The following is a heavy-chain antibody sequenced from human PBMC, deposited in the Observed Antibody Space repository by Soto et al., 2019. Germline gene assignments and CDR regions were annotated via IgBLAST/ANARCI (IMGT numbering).Heavy chain of an antibody. V-gene: IGHV4-30-2*01. CDR2: ICHSGNT. D-gene: IGHD3-10*01. Sequence: QLQLQESGSGLVKPSQTLSLTCTVSGGSITIGGYCWSWIRQPPGQGLEWIGYICHSGNTYYNPSRKSRVTTSLDRSKSQFSLNLSSVTAADTAVYYCARVWFGESSWFDPWGQGTLVTVSS. CDR3: ARVWFGESSWFDP. CDR1: GGSITIGGYC. J-gene: IGHJ5*02.